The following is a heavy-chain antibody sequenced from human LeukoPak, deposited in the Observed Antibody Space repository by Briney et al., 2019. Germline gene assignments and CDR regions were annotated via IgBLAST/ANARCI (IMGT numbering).Heavy chain of an antibody. V-gene: IGHV3-30-3*01. J-gene: IGHJ5*02. Sequence: GGSLRLSCAASGFTFSSYAMHWVRQAPGKGLEWVAVISYDGSNKYYADSVKGRFTISRDNSKSTLYLQMNSLRAEDTAVYYCARAGGTNWFDPWGQGTLVTVSS. D-gene: IGHD3-16*01. CDR1: GFTFSSYA. CDR3: ARAGGTNWFDP. CDR2: ISYDGSNK.